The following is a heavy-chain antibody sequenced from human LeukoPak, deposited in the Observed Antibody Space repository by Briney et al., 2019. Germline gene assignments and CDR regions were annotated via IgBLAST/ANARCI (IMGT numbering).Heavy chain of an antibody. V-gene: IGHV4-4*07. CDR3: ARDRAYSSSWSPHDY. CDR1: GGSNSSYY. D-gene: IGHD6-13*01. J-gene: IGHJ4*02. Sequence: SETLSLTCTVSGGSNSSYYWSWIRQPAGKGLEWIGRIYTSGSTNYNPSLKSRVTMSVDTSKNQFSLKLSSVTAADTAVYYCARDRAYSSSWSPHDYWGQGTLVTVSS. CDR2: IYTSGST.